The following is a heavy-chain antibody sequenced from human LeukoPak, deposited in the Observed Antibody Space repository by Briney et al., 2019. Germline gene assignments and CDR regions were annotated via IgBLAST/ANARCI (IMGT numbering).Heavy chain of an antibody. J-gene: IGHJ4*02. V-gene: IGHV4-59*01. Sequence: SETLSLTCTVSGGSISSYYWSWIRQPPGKGLERIGYIYYSGSTNYNPSLKSRVTISVDTSKNQFSLKLSSVTAADTAVYYCARVGGYDSSGYPDYWGQGTLVTVSS. CDR2: IYYSGST. D-gene: IGHD3-22*01. CDR3: ARVGGYDSSGYPDY. CDR1: GGSISSYY.